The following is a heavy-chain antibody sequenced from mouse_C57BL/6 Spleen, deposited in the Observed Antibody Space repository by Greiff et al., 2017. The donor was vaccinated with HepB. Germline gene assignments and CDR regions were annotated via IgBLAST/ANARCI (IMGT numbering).Heavy chain of an antibody. Sequence: EVKLVESGGGLVKPGGSLKLSCAASGFTFSSYTMSWVRQTPEKRLEWVATISGGGGNTYYPDSVKGRFTISRDNAKNTLYLQMSSLRSEDTALYYCARRGNYEGDYYAMDYWGQGTSVTVSS. CDR1: GFTFSSYT. J-gene: IGHJ4*01. D-gene: IGHD2-1*01. CDR2: ISGGGGNT. V-gene: IGHV5-9*01. CDR3: ARRGNYEGDYYAMDY.